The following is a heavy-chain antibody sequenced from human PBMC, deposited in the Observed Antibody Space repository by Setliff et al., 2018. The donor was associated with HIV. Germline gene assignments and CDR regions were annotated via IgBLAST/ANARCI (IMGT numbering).Heavy chain of an antibody. D-gene: IGHD5-18*01. V-gene: IGHV4-39*01. CDR2: IYYSGST. Sequence: SETLSLTCTVSGGSISSSSYYWGWIRQPPGKGLEWIGSIYYSGSTYYNPSLKSRVTISVDTSKNQFPPKLSSVTAADTAVYYCARGVTDGYSYGNDAFDIWGQGTMVTVSS. CDR3: ARGVTDGYSYGNDAFDI. J-gene: IGHJ3*02. CDR1: GGSISSSSYY.